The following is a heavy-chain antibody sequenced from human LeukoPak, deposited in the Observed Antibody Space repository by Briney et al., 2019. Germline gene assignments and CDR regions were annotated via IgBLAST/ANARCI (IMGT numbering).Heavy chain of an antibody. Sequence: NPSETLSLTCAVYGGSFSGYYWSWIRQPPGKGLEWIGEINHSGSTNYNPSLKSRVTISVDTSKNQFSLKLSSVTAADTAVYYCAREWGYSGYDPRSDYWGQGTLVTVSS. D-gene: IGHD5-12*01. J-gene: IGHJ4*02. CDR3: AREWGYSGYDPRSDY. CDR1: GGSFSGYY. V-gene: IGHV4-34*01. CDR2: INHSGST.